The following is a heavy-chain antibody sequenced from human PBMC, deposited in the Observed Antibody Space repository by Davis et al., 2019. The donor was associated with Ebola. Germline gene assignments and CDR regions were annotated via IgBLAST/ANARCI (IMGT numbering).Heavy chain of an antibody. V-gene: IGHV3-7*01. J-gene: IGHJ6*03. CDR3: AGDDMAV. CDR1: GLTLNGHW. Sequence: PGGSLRLSCAVSGLTLNGHWMSWVWQAPGKGLEWVATIKGDGSESYYVDSVKGRFTISRDDANNSLYLQMSGLRVEDTAVYYCAGDDMAVWGKGTTVTVSS. CDR2: IKGDGSES.